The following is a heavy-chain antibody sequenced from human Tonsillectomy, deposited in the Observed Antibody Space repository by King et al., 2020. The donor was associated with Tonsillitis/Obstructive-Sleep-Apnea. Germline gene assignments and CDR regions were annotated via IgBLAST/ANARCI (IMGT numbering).Heavy chain of an antibody. CDR1: GGSFSGYY. CDR2: INHGGSA. CDR3: ARGDLLTGYYASTDFDY. V-gene: IGHV4-34*01. D-gene: IGHD3-9*01. J-gene: IGHJ4*02. Sequence: VQLTQWGEGLLKPSETLSLTCAVYGGSFSGYYWSWIRQPPGKALEWIGEINHGGSARYNPSLKSRVTISLDSSKNQFSLKLNSMTAADTAVYYCARGDLLTGYYASTDFDYWGQGTLVTVSS.